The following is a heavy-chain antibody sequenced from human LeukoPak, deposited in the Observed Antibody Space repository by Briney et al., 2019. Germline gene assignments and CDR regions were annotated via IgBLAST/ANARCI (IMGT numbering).Heavy chain of an antibody. V-gene: IGHV4-59*01. CDR1: GGSISSYY. D-gene: IGHD2-15*01. CDR3: AGSLGYCSGGSCYSNWFDP. Sequence: SETLSLTCTVSGGSISSYYWSWIRQPQRKGLEWIGYIYYSGSTNYNPSLKSRVAISVDTSKNQFSLKLSSVTAADTAVYYCAGSLGYCSGGSCYSNWFDPWGQGTLVTVSS. CDR2: IYYSGST. J-gene: IGHJ5*02.